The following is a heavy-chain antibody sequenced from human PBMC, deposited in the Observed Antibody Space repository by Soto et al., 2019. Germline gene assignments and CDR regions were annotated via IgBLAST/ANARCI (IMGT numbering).Heavy chain of an antibody. J-gene: IGHJ4*02. D-gene: IGHD4-4*01. V-gene: IGHV3-30*18. CDR2: ISYDGTNK. CDR1: GFTFSAYN. CDR3: AKREATAFDY. Sequence: QVQLVESGGGLVQPGRSLRLSCAASGFTFSAYNMHWVRQAPGKGLEWLAVISYDGTNKYYGDSVKGRFTISRDNSRNTLFLQMNSLQPEDTAVYYCAKREATAFDYWGQGTLVTVSS.